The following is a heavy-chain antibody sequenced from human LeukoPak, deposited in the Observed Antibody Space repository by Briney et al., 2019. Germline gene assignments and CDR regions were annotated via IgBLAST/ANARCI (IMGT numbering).Heavy chain of an antibody. CDR2: IYTSGST. J-gene: IGHJ3*02. CDR1: GGSISSSSYS. V-gene: IGHV4-61*02. D-gene: IGHD3-3*01. CDR3: ARGYYDFWSGYFEPIDAFDI. Sequence: SETLSLTCTVSGGSISSSSYSWSWIRQPAGKGLEWIVRIYTSGSTNYNPSLKSRVTMSVDTSKNQFSLKLSSVTAADTAVYYCARGYYDFWSGYFEPIDAFDIWGQGTMVTVSS.